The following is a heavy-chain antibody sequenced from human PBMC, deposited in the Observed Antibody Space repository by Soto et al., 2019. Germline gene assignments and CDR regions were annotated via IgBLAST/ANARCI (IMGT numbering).Heavy chain of an antibody. J-gene: IGHJ6*02. D-gene: IGHD3-3*01. CDR2: ISSSGSTI. Sequence: AGGSLRLSCAASGFTFSDYYMSWIRQAPGKGLEWVSYISSSGSTIYYADSVKGRLTISRDNAKNSLYLQMNSLRAEDTAVYYCARGVDCDFWSGYYAYYYGMDVWGQGTTVTVSS. V-gene: IGHV3-11*01. CDR3: ARGVDCDFWSGYYAYYYGMDV. CDR1: GFTFSDYY.